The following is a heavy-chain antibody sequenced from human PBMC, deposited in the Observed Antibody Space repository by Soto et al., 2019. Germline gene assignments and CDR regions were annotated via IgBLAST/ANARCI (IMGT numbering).Heavy chain of an antibody. CDR2: ISPYGDYK. J-gene: IGHJ4*02. V-gene: IGHV3-23*01. D-gene: IGHD2-2*03. Sequence: EVQLLDSGGGLVQPGGSLRLSCAASGFTFSDYAMAWVRQAPGKGLEWVSSISPYGDYKYHADSVQGRFTVSRDNSKNTVYLQMNSLRAEDTAISYCASQNPLDLVVVPAAYPFESWGQGALVTVSS. CDR3: ASQNPLDLVVVPAAYPFES. CDR1: GFTFSDYA.